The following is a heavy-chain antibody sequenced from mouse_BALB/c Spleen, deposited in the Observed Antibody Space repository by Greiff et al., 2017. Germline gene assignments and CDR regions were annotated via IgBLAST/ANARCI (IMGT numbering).Heavy chain of an antibody. CDR2: ISYSGST. D-gene: IGHD3-3*01. CDR1: GDSITSGY. J-gene: IGHJ2*01. V-gene: IGHV3-8*02. Sequence: EVKLMESGPSLVKPSQTLSLTCSVTGDSITSGYWNWIRKFPGNKLEYMGYISYSGSTYYNPSLKSRISITRDTSKNQYYLQLNSVTTEDTSTYYCARGAGRGYFDYWGQGTTLTVSS. CDR3: ARGAGRGYFDY.